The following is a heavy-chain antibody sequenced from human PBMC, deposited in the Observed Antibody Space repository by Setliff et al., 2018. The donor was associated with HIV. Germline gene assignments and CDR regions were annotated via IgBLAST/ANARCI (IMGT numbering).Heavy chain of an antibody. CDR3: AGPGYSGYDFIGGNLGY. D-gene: IGHD5-12*01. V-gene: IGHV1-2*02. CDR2: INPNSGGT. Sequence: VASVKVSCKASGYTFTGYYMHWVRQAPGQGLEWMGWINPNSGGTNYAQIFQGRVTMTRDTSISTAYMELSRLRSDDTAVYYCAGPGYSGYDFIGGNLGYWGQGTLVTVSS. J-gene: IGHJ4*02. CDR1: GYTFTGYY.